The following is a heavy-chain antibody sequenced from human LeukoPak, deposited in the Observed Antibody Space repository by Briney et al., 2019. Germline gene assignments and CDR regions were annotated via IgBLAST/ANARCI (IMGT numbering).Heavy chain of an antibody. CDR2: INPTGGST. CDR3: ARTAARRFDD. J-gene: IGHJ4*02. CDR1: GYTFPSYF. Sequence: ASVKVSCKASGYTFPSYFMHWVRQAPGQGLEWMGIINPTGGSTTYAQKFQGRVTMTRDTSTSTVYMGLSSLRSDDTAVYYCARTAARRFDDWGQGTLVTVSS. V-gene: IGHV1-46*01. D-gene: IGHD6-6*01.